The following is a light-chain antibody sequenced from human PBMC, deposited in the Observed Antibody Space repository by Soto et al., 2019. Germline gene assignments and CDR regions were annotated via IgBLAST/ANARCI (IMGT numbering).Light chain of an antibody. CDR1: QSVTNN. CDR3: QEYSLWPLT. CDR2: GAS. J-gene: IGKJ4*01. V-gene: IGKV3-15*01. Sequence: EILMTQSPSTRSASPGEIATLACRVSQSVTNNLAWYQQKAGHAPRLLIYGASTRATGIPARFSGRGSGTVLSLTISSLQSGDFAVYYCQEYSLWPLTYCGWTKVDIK.